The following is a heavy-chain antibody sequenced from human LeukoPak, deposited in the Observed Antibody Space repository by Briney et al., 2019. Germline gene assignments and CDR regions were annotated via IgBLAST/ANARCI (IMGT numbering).Heavy chain of an antibody. CDR2: IIPIFGTA. V-gene: IGHV1-69*01. Sequence: GSSVKVSCKASGGTFSSYAISWVRQAPGQGREWMGGIIPIFGTANYAQKFQGRVTITADESTSTAYMELSSLRSEDTAVYYCASRIKSGWYANYFDYWGQRTLVTVSS. CDR1: GGTFSSYA. CDR3: ASRIKSGWYANYFDY. J-gene: IGHJ4*02. D-gene: IGHD6-19*01.